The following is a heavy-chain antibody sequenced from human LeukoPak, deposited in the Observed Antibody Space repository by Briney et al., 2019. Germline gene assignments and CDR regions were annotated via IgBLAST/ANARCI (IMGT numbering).Heavy chain of an antibody. J-gene: IGHJ6*04. CDR3: ASDIVATMDV. CDR2: ISSSSSYI. CDR1: GFTFSSYS. Sequence: GGSLRLSCAASGFTFSSYSMDWVRQAPGKGLEWVSSISSSSSYIYYADSVKGRFTISRDNAKNSLYLQMNSLRAEDTAVYYCASDIVATMDVWGKGTTVTVSS. V-gene: IGHV3-21*01. D-gene: IGHD5-12*01.